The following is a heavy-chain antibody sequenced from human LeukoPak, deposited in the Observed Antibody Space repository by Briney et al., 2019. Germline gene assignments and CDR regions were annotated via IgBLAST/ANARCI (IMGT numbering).Heavy chain of an antibody. D-gene: IGHD3-16*01. V-gene: IGHV3-33*01. Sequence: QSGRSLRLSCAASGFTFSRYGMHWVRQAPGKGLEGVAVIWYDGSNKYYTDPVKGRFTVSRDNSKNTLYLQLNSLRAEDTAVYYCARDFTFDYWGQGTLVTVSS. CDR1: GFTFSRYG. J-gene: IGHJ4*02. CDR2: IWYDGSNK. CDR3: ARDFTFDY.